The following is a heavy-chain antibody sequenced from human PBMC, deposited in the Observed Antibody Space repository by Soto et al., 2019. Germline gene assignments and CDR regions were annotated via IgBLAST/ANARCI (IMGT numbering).Heavy chain of an antibody. D-gene: IGHD6-13*01. J-gene: IGHJ4*01. V-gene: IGHV4-59*01. CDR2: VHFSGST. CDR1: GVSICENR. Sequence: PSETLSLTCDVSGVSICENRWSWIRQAPGKGLEWVGYVHFSGSTTYNPSLAPRLNISFDMSKSQVYLQLTSVTAADTAVYYCARFGAAAAHDDNWGRGVLVTVSS. CDR3: ARFGAAAAHDDN.